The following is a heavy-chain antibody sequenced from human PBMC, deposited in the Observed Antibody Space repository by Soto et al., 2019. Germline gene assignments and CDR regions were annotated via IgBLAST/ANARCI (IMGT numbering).Heavy chain of an antibody. V-gene: IGHV3-53*01. CDR3: ARDRLAYGMDV. D-gene: IGHD6-25*01. CDR2: IYSGGST. Sequence: AGGSLRLSCAASGFTVSSNYMSWVRQAPGKGLEWVSVIYSGGSTYYADSVKGRFTISRDNSKNTLYLQMNSLRAEDTAVYYCARDRLAYGMDVWGQGTTVTVSS. CDR1: GFTVSSNY. J-gene: IGHJ6*02.